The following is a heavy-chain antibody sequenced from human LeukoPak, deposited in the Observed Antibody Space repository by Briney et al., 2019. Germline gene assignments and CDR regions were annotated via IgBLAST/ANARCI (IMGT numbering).Heavy chain of an antibody. CDR1: GGSFSGYY. CDR2: IYYSGST. V-gene: IGHV4-31*11. J-gene: IGHJ4*02. CDR3: AKGDYYGSGSYADY. Sequence: PSETLSLTCAVYGGSFSGYYWSWIRQHPGKGLEWIGYIYYSGSTYYNPSLKSRVTISVDTSKNQFSLKLSSVTAADTAVYYCAKGDYYGSGSYADYWGQGTLVTVSS. D-gene: IGHD3-10*01.